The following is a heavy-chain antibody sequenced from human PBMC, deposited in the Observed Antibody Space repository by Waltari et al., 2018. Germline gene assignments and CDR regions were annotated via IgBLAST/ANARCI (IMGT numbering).Heavy chain of an antibody. V-gene: IGHV4-61*02. CDR3: AKGAGPPWFDP. Sequence: QVQLQESGPGLVKPSESVSLTSTVAGDSINSGNYFWSWIRQPAGKGLEWIGRIEARGNTNYSPSLRSRVTISVDTSQNQFSLQLRSVTAADTAVYYCAKGAGPPWFDPWGQGVMVTVSS. CDR2: IEARGNT. J-gene: IGHJ5*02. CDR1: GDSINSGNYF.